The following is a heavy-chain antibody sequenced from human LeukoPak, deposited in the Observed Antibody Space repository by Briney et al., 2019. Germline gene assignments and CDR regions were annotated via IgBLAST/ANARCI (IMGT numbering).Heavy chain of an antibody. CDR2: ISSSSSYI. J-gene: IGHJ4*02. D-gene: IGHD6-19*01. CDR1: GFTFSTYT. CDR3: ARDPSGWYLSFDS. Sequence: PGGSLRLSCAASGFTFSTYTMNWVRQAPRKGLEWVSSISSSSSYIYYTDSLKGRFTISRDNAKNSLYLQMNSLRAEDTAVYYCARDPSGWYLSFDSWGQGTLVTVSS. V-gene: IGHV3-21*01.